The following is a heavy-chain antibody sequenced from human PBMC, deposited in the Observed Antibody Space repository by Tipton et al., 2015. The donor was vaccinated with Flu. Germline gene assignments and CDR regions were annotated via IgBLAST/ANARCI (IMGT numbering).Heavy chain of an antibody. CDR1: GDSISSGSYY. V-gene: IGHV4-61*09. CDR2: IHTTGST. Sequence: TLSLTCTVSGDSISSGSYYWNWIRQPAEKGLQWIGHIHTTGSTNYNPSLKSRVTMSLDTSKNQFSLKLSSVTAADTAVYYCARDRYDSSGFVDYWGQGTLVTVSS. CDR3: ARDRYDSSGFVDY. D-gene: IGHD3-22*01. J-gene: IGHJ4*02.